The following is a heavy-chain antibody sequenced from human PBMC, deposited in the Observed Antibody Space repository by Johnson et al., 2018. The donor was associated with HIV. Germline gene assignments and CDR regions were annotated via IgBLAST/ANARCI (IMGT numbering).Heavy chain of an antibody. CDR2: IYSGGST. Sequence: VQLVESGGTLIQPGGSLRLSCAASGFTVSNNYMSWVRQAPGKGLEWVSVIYSGGSTYYADSVKGRFTISRDNSENTLYLQMNSLRAEDTAVYYCARAPRPDAFDIWGQGTMVTVSS. J-gene: IGHJ3*02. CDR1: GFTVSNNY. V-gene: IGHV3-66*03. CDR3: ARAPRPDAFDI.